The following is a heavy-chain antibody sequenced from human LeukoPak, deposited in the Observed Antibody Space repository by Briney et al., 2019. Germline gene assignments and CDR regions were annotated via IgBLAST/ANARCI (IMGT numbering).Heavy chain of an antibody. J-gene: IGHJ4*02. D-gene: IGHD1-1*01. CDR3: ARTTGPLDY. Sequence: SQTLSLTCAISGDSVSSKSAAWNWIRQSPSRGLEWLGRTYFRSKWYIEYAVSVKSRITINPDTSKNQFSLRLNSVTPEDTAVYYCARTTGPLDYWGQGTLVTASS. CDR1: GDSVSSKSAA. CDR2: TYFRSKWYI. V-gene: IGHV6-1*01.